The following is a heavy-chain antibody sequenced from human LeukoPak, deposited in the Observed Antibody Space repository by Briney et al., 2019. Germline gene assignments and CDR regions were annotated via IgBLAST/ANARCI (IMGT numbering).Heavy chain of an antibody. CDR3: ARDPVLLWFGELPNYYYGMDV. CDR2: TYYRPKWYN. V-gene: IGHV6-1*01. CDR1: GDSVSINSAA. D-gene: IGHD3-10*01. Sequence: SQTLSLTCAISGDSVSINSAAWNWIRQSPSRGLEWLGRTYYRPKWYNDYAVSVKSRITINPDTSKNPFSLQLNSVTPEDTAVYYCARDPVLLWFGELPNYYYGMDVWGKGTTVTVSS. J-gene: IGHJ6*04.